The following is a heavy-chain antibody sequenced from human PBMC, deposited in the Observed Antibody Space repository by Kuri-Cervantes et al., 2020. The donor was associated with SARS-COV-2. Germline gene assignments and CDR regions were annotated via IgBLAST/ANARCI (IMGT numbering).Heavy chain of an antibody. CDR3: ARDGGYCTLTTCYSYWYFDL. CDR2: ITSDSRYI. CDR1: GLTFRSYS. D-gene: IGHD2-2*01. J-gene: IGHJ2*01. Sequence: GESLKISCAASGLTFRSYSMNWVRQSPGKGREWVASITSDSRYIYYAGSVKGRFTISRDNAKNSLYLEMNSLRAEDTAVYYCARDGGYCTLTTCYSYWYFDLWGRGTLVTVSS. V-gene: IGHV3-21*01.